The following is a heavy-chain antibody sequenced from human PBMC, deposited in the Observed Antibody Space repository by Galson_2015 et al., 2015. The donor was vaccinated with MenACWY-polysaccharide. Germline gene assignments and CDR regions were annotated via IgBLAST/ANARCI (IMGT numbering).Heavy chain of an antibody. J-gene: IGHJ4*02. CDR3: VRSAFFDY. V-gene: IGHV3-48*01. Sequence: KGRFTISRDNVENSLYLQMNSLRAEDTALYYCVRSAFFDYWGQGDLVTVSS.